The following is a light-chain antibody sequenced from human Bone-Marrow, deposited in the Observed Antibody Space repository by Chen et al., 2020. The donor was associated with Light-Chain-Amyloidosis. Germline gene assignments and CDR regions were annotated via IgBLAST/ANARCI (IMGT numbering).Light chain of an antibody. CDR1: SSNIGAGLD. V-gene: IGLV1-40*01. CDR2: GNS. Sequence: QPVLTPPPSVSGAPGQRVTISCTWGSSNIGAGLDVHWYRQVPGTVPKLLIYGNSNRPSGVPDRFSGSKSGTSASLAITGLLAEDEADYYCQSYDSSLSGVIFGGGTKVTVL. CDR3: QSYDSSLSGVI. J-gene: IGLJ2*01.